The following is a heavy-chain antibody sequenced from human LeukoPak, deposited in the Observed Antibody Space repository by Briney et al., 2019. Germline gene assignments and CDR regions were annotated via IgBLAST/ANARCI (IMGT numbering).Heavy chain of an antibody. D-gene: IGHD3-10*01. CDR3: AKDDAWLQFGE. CDR2: ISPRGDIP. V-gene: IGHV3-23*01. CDR1: GFTFSNHG. Sequence: PGGTLRLSCAASGFTFSNHGMNWVRQASGKGLEWVSGISPRGDIPYYADSVKGRFTISRDSSKNMLYLELISLTAEDTAVYYCAKDDAWLQFGEWSQGTLVTVSS. J-gene: IGHJ4*02.